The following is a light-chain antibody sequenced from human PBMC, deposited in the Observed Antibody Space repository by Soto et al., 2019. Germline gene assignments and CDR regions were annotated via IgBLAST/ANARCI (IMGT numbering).Light chain of an antibody. CDR3: CSYADGSLYF. J-gene: IGLJ1*01. CDR2: YVD. V-gene: IGLV2-14*03. CDR1: SRDVGAYDY. Sequence: QSVLTQPASVSWAPGQSITISCTGTSRDVGAYDYVSWYLQYPDNAPQLLIYYVDHRPSGVSSLFSGDKSGNTASLTISGLQAEDEGDYYCCSYADGSLYFFGTGTKVTVL.